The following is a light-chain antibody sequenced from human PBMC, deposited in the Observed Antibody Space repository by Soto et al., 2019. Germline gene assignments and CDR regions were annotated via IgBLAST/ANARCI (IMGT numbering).Light chain of an antibody. J-gene: IGKJ1*01. V-gene: IGKV3-15*01. CDR2: GAS. CDR1: QSVSSN. CDR3: QQYNNWPPVT. Sequence: EIVMTQSPATLSVSPGERATLSCRASQSVSSNLAWYRQKPGQAPRLLIYGASTRATGIPARFSGSGSGTEFTLTISSLQSEDFAVYCCQQYNNWPPVTFGQGTKVEIK.